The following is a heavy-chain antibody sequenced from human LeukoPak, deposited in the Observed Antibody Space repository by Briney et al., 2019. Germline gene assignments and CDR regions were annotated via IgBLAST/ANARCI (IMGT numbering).Heavy chain of an antibody. CDR3: ARVDSSSWIMDV. D-gene: IGHD6-13*01. V-gene: IGHV3-13*01. CDR2: ISTAGDT. J-gene: IGHJ6*02. CDR1: GFTFDDYA. Sequence: GGSLRLSCAASGFTFDDYAMHWVRQAPGKGLEWVSAISTAGDTYYPGSVKGRFTISRENAKNSLYLQMNSLRAGDTAVYYCARVDSSSWIMDVWGQGTTVTVSS.